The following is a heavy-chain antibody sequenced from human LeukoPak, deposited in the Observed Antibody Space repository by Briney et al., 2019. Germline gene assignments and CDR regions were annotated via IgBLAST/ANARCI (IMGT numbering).Heavy chain of an antibody. Sequence: ASVKVSCKASGYTFTGYYMHWVRQAPGQGLEWMGWINPNSGGTNYAQKFQGRVTMTRDTSISTAYMELSRLRSDDTAVYYCARFPIYSSGWYERAGGGFDWGQGTLVTVSS. J-gene: IGHJ4*02. CDR3: ARFPIYSSGWYERAGGGFD. V-gene: IGHV1-2*02. D-gene: IGHD6-19*01. CDR1: GYTFTGYY. CDR2: INPNSGGT.